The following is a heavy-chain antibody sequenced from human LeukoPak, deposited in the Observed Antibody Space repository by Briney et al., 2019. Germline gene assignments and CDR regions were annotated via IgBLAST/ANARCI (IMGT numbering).Heavy chain of an antibody. CDR2: TYYTSTWYN. CDR1: GDSVSSNSAT. J-gene: IGHJ4*02. CDR3: ARGKIGAAGTFVY. V-gene: IGHV6-1*01. Sequence: SQTLSLTCAISGDSVSSNSATWNWIRQSPSRGLEWLGRTYYTSTWYNDYAVSVKSRISINADTSKNQLSLHLNSVTPEDTAVYFCARGKIGAAGTFVYWGRGTLVTVSS. D-gene: IGHD6-13*01.